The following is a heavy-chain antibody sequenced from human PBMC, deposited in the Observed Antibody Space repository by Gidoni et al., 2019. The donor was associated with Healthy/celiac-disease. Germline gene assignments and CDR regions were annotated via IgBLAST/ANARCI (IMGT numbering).Heavy chain of an antibody. D-gene: IGHD6-13*01. Sequence: QMQLQESGPGLVKPSETLSLTCTVSGCSISGYSWSWIRQPPGKGLEWIGYIYYSGSTNYNPSLKIRVTTSVDTSKNQFSLKLSSVTAADTAVYYWARIAAALGDAFDIWGQGTMVTVSS. CDR3: ARIAAALGDAFDI. CDR2: IYYSGST. CDR1: GCSISGYS. J-gene: IGHJ3*02. V-gene: IGHV4-59*01.